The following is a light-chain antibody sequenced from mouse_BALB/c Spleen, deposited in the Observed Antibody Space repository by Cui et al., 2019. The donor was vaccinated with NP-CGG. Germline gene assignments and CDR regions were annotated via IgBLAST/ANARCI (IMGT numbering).Light chain of an antibody. V-gene: IGLV1*01. CDR1: TGAVTTINY. CDR3: ALWYSNHWV. CDR2: GTN. Sequence: QAVVTQESALTTSPGETVTLTCRSSTGAVTTINYANWVQEKPDHLFTGLIGGTNNRAPGIPARFSGSLIGDKAALTITGAQTEDEAIYFCALWYSNHWVFGSGTKVTVL. J-gene: IGLJ3*01.